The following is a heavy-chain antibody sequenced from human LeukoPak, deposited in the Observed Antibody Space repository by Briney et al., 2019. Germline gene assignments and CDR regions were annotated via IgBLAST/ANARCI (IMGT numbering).Heavy chain of an antibody. V-gene: IGHV3-23*01. CDR1: GFTFFDFG. CDR3: AKVRVVFNWNYAYYFDY. J-gene: IGHJ4*02. D-gene: IGHD1-7*01. Sequence: GTLRLSCAASGFTFFDFGMSWVRQAPGKGLEWVSATSGSGGAAYSADSVKGRFTISRDNSKNTLYLQMNSLGPEDTAVYYCAKVRVVFNWNYAYYFDYWGQGTLVTVSS. CDR2: TSGSGGAA.